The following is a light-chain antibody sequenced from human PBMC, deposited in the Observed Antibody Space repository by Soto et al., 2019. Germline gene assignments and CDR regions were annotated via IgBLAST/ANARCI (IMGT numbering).Light chain of an antibody. V-gene: IGLV2-14*01. CDR2: EVS. CDR1: SSDIGNYKY. Sequence: QSALTQPASVSGSPGQSITISCTGSSSDIGNYKYVSWYQQHPGKAPKLIIYEVSNRPSGVSNRFSGSKSGNTASLTLSGLQAEDEAEYYCQSYDIGLVGLIFGAGTKLTVL. J-gene: IGLJ2*01. CDR3: QSYDIGLVGLI.